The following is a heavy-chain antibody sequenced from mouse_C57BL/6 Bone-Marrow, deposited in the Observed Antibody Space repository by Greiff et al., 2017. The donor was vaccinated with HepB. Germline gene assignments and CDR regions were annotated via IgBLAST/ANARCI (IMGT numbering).Heavy chain of an antibody. D-gene: IGHD2-4*01. Sequence: QVQLQQPGAELVKPGASVKMSCKASGYTFTSYWITWVKQRPGQGLEWIGDIYPGSGSTNYNEKFKSKATLTVDTSSSTAYMQLSSLTSEASAVYYCARPSIYYDYAWFAYWGQGTLVTVSA. CDR1: GYTFTSYW. J-gene: IGHJ3*01. CDR2: IYPGSGST. CDR3: ARPSIYYDYAWFAY. V-gene: IGHV1-55*01.